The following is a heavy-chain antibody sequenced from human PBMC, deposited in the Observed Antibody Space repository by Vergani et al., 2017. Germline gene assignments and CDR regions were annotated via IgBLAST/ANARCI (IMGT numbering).Heavy chain of an antibody. Sequence: MQLVQSGAEVKKTGSSVKVSCKASGYTFTYRYLHWVRQAPGQALEWMGLVDPEDGETIYAEKFQGRVTITADTSTDTAYMELSSLRSEDTAVYYCATPVLGFLGDYWGQGTLVTVSS. CDR1: GYTFTYRY. V-gene: IGHV1-69-2*01. J-gene: IGHJ4*02. D-gene: IGHD3-3*01. CDR2: VDPEDGET. CDR3: ATPVLGFLGDY.